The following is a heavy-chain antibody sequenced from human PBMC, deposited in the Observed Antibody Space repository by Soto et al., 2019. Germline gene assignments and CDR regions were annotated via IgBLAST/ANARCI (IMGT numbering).Heavy chain of an antibody. CDR1: GFTFSSYW. D-gene: IGHD6-19*01. CDR2: IKQDGSEK. V-gene: IGHV3-7*01. CDR3: ARGLSSGWYKYYFDF. Sequence: GGSLRLSCVASGFTFSSYWMSWVRQAPGKGLEWVVNIKQDGSEKYYVDSVKGRFTISRDNAKNSLYLQMNSLRAEDTAVYYCARGLSSGWYKYYFDFWGQGTLVTVSS. J-gene: IGHJ4*02.